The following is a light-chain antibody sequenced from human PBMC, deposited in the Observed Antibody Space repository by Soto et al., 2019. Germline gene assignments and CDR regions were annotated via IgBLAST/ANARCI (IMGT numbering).Light chain of an antibody. CDR1: QSVSSSY. CDR2: GAS. J-gene: IGKJ1*01. CDR3: QQYGSSPWT. Sequence: DIVLTQSPCTLSLSPGERATLSCRASQSVSSSYLAWYQQKPGQAPSPLIYGASSRATAIPDRFSGSGSGTDFTLTISRLEPEDFAEYYCQQYGSSPWTFGQGTKVDIK. V-gene: IGKV3-20*01.